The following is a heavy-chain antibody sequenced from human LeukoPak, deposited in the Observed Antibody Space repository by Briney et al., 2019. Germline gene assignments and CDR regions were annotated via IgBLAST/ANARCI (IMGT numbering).Heavy chain of an antibody. D-gene: IGHD3-10*01. CDR1: GGSISRYY. CDR3: ARVGSYIPRFDI. Sequence: SSETLSLTCTVSGGSISRYYWSWIRQPPGKGLEWIGYIYYSGSTNYNPSLKSRVTISVDTSKNQFSLKLSSVTAADTAVYYCARVGSYIPRFDIWGQGTMVTVSS. J-gene: IGHJ3*02. V-gene: IGHV4-59*01. CDR2: IYYSGST.